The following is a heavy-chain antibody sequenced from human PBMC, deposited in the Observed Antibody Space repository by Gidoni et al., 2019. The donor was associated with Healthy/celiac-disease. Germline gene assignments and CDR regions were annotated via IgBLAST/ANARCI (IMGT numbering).Heavy chain of an antibody. CDR2: ISSSSSYI. CDR1: GFTFSRYS. J-gene: IGHJ6*02. Sequence: EVQLVESGGGLVKPGRSLRLSCAPSGFTFSRYSMNWVRQAPGKGLEWVSSISSSSSYIYYADSVKGRFTISRDNAKNSLYLQMNSLRAEDTAVYYCARDLGHSSSWYADGMDVWGQGTTVTVSS. V-gene: IGHV3-21*01. D-gene: IGHD6-13*01. CDR3: ARDLGHSSSWYADGMDV.